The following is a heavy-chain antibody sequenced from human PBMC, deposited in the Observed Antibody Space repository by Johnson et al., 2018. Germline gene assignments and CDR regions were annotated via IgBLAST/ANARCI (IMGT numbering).Heavy chain of an antibody. D-gene: IGHD1-7*01. CDR2: IIPMFRTP. CDR1: GGDFNNYA. CDR3: ARDSYDGNYDVPDLGISAFHI. J-gene: IGHJ3*02. V-gene: IGHV1-69*12. Sequence: QVQLVQSGAEVRKPGSSVKVSCKASGGDFNNYAINWVRQAPGQGLEWMGGIIPMFRTPTYAQRFQGRVTITADESTKTAHMELSSLRYEDTAVYFGARDSYDGNYDVPDLGISAFHIGGRGTVVTVSS.